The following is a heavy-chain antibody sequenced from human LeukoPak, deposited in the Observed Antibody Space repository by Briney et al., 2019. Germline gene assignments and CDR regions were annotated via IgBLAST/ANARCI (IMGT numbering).Heavy chain of an antibody. CDR1: GFTFSSYW. Sequence: PGGSLRLSCAASGFTFSSYWMSWVRQAPGKGLEWVANIKQDGSEKYYVDSVKGRFTISRDNAKNSLYLQMNSLRAEDTAVYYCARGQHCSGGSCYWDWGQGTLVTVSS. J-gene: IGHJ4*02. CDR3: ARGQHCSGGSCYWD. D-gene: IGHD2-15*01. V-gene: IGHV3-7*01. CDR2: IKQDGSEK.